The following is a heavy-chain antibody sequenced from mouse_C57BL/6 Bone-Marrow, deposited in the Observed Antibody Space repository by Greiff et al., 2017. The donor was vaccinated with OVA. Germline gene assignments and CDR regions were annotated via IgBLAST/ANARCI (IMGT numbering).Heavy chain of an antibody. CDR2: ISSGSSTI. CDR1: GFTFSDYG. V-gene: IGHV5-17*01. J-gene: IGHJ4*01. D-gene: IGHD2-5*01. Sequence: EVHLVESGGGLVKPGGSLKLSCAASGFTFSDYGMHWVRQAPEKGLEWVAYISSGSSTIYYADTVKGRFTISRDNAKNTLFLQMTSLRSEDTAMYYFSIASRYYSNLYYAMDYWGQGTSVTVSS. CDR3: SIASRYYSNLYYAMDY.